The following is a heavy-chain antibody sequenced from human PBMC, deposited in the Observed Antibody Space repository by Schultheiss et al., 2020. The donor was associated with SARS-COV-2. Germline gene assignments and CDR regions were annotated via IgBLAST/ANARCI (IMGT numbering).Heavy chain of an antibody. Sequence: SVKVSCKASGGTFSSYAISWVRQAPGQGLEWMGGIIPIFGTANYAQKFQGRVTITADESTSTAYMELSSLRSEDTAVYYCARVRYFDWSRNYDGMDVWGQGTTVTVSS. CDR3: ARVRYFDWSRNYDGMDV. J-gene: IGHJ6*02. D-gene: IGHD3-9*01. CDR2: IIPIFGTA. V-gene: IGHV1-69*13. CDR1: GGTFSSYA.